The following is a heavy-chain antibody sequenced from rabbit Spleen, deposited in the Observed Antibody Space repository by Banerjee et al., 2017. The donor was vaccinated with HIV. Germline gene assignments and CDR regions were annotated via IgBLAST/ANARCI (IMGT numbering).Heavy chain of an antibody. V-gene: IGHV1S40*01. J-gene: IGHJ6*01. Sequence: QSLEESGGGLVKPEGSLTLTCKASGFDLSSGYYMCWVRQAPGKGLEWIACIYAGSSGFTYFASWAKGRFTISKTSSTTVTLQMTSLTAADTATYFCARDSSSSFSSYGMDLWGQGTLVTVS. D-gene: IGHD1-1*01. CDR1: GFDLSSGYY. CDR3: ARDSSSSFSSYGMDL. CDR2: IYAGSSGFT.